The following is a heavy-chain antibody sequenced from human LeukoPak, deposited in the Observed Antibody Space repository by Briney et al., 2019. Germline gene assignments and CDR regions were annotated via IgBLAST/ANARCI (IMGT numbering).Heavy chain of an antibody. V-gene: IGHV3-30*02. Sequence: GGSLRLSCAPSVFPFSDYVMHWVRQAPGKGLEWVAVIRYAGNNKYYADSVKGRFTISRDNSKNMLYLQMNSLGTEDTAVYYCAKDRWGAVASFDYWGQGTLVTVSS. CDR1: VFPFSDYV. J-gene: IGHJ4*02. CDR2: IRYAGNNK. CDR3: AKDRWGAVASFDY. D-gene: IGHD6-19*01.